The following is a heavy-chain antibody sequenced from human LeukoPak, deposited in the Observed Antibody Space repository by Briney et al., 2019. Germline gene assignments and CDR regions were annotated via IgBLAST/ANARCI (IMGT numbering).Heavy chain of an antibody. CDR2: ISSSSSYI. CDR1: GFTFSSYS. J-gene: IGHJ6*03. Sequence: GGSLRLSCAASGFTFSSYSMNWVRQAPGKGLEWVSSISSSSSYIYYADSVKGRFTISRDNAKNSLYLQTNSLRAEDTAVYYCARGRVVRGVVAAAFYMDVWGKGTTVTVSS. V-gene: IGHV3-21*01. CDR3: ARGRVVRGVVAAAFYMDV. D-gene: IGHD2-15*01.